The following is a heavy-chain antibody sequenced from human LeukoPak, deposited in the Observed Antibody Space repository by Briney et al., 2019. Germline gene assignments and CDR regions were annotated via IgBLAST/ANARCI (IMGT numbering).Heavy chain of an antibody. D-gene: IGHD3-10*01. CDR1: GYTSTGYY. J-gene: IGHJ4*02. CDR3: AREGYGSGSYGGE. V-gene: IGHV1-2*02. CDR2: INPNSGGT. Sequence: ASVKVSCKASGYTSTGYYMHWVRQAPGQGLEWMGWINPNSGGTNYAQKFQGRVTMTRDTSISTAYMELSRLRSDDTAVYYCAREGYGSGSYGGEWGQGTLVTVSS.